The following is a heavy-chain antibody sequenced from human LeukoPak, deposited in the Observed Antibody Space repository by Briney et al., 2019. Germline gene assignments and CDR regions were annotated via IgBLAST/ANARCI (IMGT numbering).Heavy chain of an antibody. CDR2: INHSGST. CDR3: ARGIYYDSSGYYGSAYRFDY. D-gene: IGHD3-22*01. Sequence: SETLSLTCAVYGGAFSGYYWSWIRQPPGKGLEWVGEINHSGSTNYKPSLKSRVTISVDTSKNQFSLKLSSVTAADTAVYYCARGIYYDSSGYYGSAYRFDYWGQGTLVTVSS. CDR1: GGAFSGYY. V-gene: IGHV4-34*01. J-gene: IGHJ4*02.